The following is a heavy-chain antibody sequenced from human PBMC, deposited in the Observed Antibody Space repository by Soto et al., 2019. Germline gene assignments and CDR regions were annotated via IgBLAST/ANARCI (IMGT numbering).Heavy chain of an antibody. CDR3: ARGIGATAKIRTPCDP. Sequence: ETLRLTCTVSGGSISRNSYYWGWIRQPPGKGLEWIGSIYYSGSTYYNPSLKSRVTISVDTSKNQFSLKLSSVTAADTAVYYCARGIGATAKIRTPCDPWGQGTLVTVS. CDR1: GGSISRNSYY. CDR2: IYYSGST. V-gene: IGHV4-39*01. D-gene: IGHD6-13*01. J-gene: IGHJ5*02.